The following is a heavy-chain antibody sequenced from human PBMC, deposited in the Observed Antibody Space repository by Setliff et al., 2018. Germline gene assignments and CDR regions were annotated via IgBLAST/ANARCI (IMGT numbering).Heavy chain of an antibody. CDR2: IQTDESDT. D-gene: IGHD3-3*01. V-gene: IGHV3-74*03. CDR3: ARDLSGRSDS. CDR1: GFTLNSXX. Sequence: ETLSLSCAASGFTLNSXXLHWVRQAPGEGLVWVSRIQTDESDTSYAASVKGRLTISLDNAKNTLYLQMNSLRAEDTGVYYCARDLSGRSDSWGQGTLVTVSS. J-gene: IGHJ4*02.